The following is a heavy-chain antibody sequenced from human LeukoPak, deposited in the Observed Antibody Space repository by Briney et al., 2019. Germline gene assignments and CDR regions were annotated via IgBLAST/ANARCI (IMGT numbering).Heavy chain of an antibody. CDR2: MNPNSGNT. Sequence: ASVKVSCKASGYTFTSYYMHWVRQAPGQGLEWMGWMNPNSGNTGYAQKFQGRVTITRNTSISTAYMELSSLRSEDTAVYYCARAASAYYYYYYMDVWGKGTTVTVSS. J-gene: IGHJ6*03. CDR3: ARAASAYYYYYYMDV. V-gene: IGHV1-8*03. CDR1: GYTFTSYY. D-gene: IGHD6-19*01.